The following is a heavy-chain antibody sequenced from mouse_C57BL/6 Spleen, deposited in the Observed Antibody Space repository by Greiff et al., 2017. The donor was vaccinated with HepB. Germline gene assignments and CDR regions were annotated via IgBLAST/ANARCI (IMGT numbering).Heavy chain of an antibody. CDR2: ISDGGSYT. Sequence: EVKLMESGGGLVKPGGSLKLSCAASGFTFSSYAMSWVRQTPEKRLEWVATISDGGSYTYYPDNVKGRFTISRDNAKNNLYLQMSHLKSEDTAMYYGARARLDSPYFDYWGQGTTLTVSS. CDR3: ARARLDSPYFDY. D-gene: IGHD3-2*01. CDR1: GFTFSSYA. J-gene: IGHJ2*01. V-gene: IGHV5-4*03.